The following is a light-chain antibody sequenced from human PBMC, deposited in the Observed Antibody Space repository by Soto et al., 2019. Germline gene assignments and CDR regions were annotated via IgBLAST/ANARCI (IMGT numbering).Light chain of an antibody. Sequence: IGMTQYPDTLSVSPGERATLSCRASQSVSSNLAWYQQKPGQAPRLLIYGASTRATGIPARFRGSGSGTEFTLTISSLQSEDFAVYYCQQYNNLPPWTFGQGTKVDIK. CDR2: GAS. V-gene: IGKV3-15*01. CDR1: QSVSSN. J-gene: IGKJ1*01. CDR3: QQYNNLPPWT.